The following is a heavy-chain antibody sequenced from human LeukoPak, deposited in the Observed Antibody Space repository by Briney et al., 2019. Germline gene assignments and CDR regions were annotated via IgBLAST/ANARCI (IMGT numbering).Heavy chain of an antibody. D-gene: IGHD3-22*01. CDR1: GFTVSSNY. CDR2: IYSGGST. J-gene: IGHJ5*02. V-gene: IGHV3-53*01. Sequence: PGGSLRLSCAASGFTVSSNYMSWVRQAPGKGLEWVSVIYSGGSTYYADSVKGRFTISRDNSKNTLYLQMNSLRAEDTAVYYCARGLGWYYDSSGYSLEPWGQGTLVTVSS. CDR3: ARGLGWYYDSSGYSLEP.